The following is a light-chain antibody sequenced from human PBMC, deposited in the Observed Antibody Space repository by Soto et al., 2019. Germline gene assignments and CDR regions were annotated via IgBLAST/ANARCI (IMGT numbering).Light chain of an antibody. CDR1: QSISSNF. Sequence: EIVLTQSRGTLSLSPGEGATLSCRASQSISSNFLAWYQQKRGQAPRLLIHGASNRATGIPDRFSGSGSGTDFTLTITRLEPEDFAVYYCQQYGGSPRTFGQGTKVEVK. J-gene: IGKJ1*01. V-gene: IGKV3-20*01. CDR3: QQYGGSPRT. CDR2: GAS.